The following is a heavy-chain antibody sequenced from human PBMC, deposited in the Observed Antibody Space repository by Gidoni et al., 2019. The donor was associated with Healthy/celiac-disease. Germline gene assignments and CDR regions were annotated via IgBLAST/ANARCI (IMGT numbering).Heavy chain of an antibody. CDR2: ISSSSSTI. J-gene: IGHJ3*02. Sequence: EVQLVESGGGLVQPGGSLRLPCAASGFTFSSYSMNWVRQAPGKGLEWVSYISSSSSTIYYADSVKGRFTISRDNAKNSLYLQMNSLRDEDTAVYYCARDTGIYYYDSSHWGAFDIWGQGTMVTVSS. CDR3: ARDTGIYYYDSSHWGAFDI. V-gene: IGHV3-48*02. CDR1: GFTFSSYS. D-gene: IGHD3-22*01.